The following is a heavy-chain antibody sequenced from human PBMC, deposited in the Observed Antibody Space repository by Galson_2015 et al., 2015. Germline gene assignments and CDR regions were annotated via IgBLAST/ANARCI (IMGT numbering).Heavy chain of an antibody. CDR3: ARRNDGWYYFDY. Sequence: SVKVFCKASGYIFTSYYMHWVRQAPGQGLEWMGMINPSGGSTIYAQKFQGRVTMTRDTSTSTVYMELSSLRSEDTAVYYCARRNDGWYYFDYWGQGTLVTVSS. V-gene: IGHV1-46*01. CDR2: INPSGGST. D-gene: IGHD1-1*01. J-gene: IGHJ4*02. CDR1: GYIFTSYY.